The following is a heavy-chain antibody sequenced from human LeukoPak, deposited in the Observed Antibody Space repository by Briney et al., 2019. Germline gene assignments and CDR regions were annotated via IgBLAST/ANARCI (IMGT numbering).Heavy chain of an antibody. J-gene: IGHJ5*02. CDR1: GDTFSSYA. D-gene: IGHD5-24*01. V-gene: IGHV1-69*13. CDR2: IIPIFGTA. CDR3: ARDSRRDGYNA. Sequence: WASVKVSCKASGDTFSSYAISWVRQAPGQGLEWMGGIIPIFGTANYAQKFQGRVTITADESTSTAYMELSSLRSEDTAVYYCARDSRRDGYNAWGQGTLVTVSS.